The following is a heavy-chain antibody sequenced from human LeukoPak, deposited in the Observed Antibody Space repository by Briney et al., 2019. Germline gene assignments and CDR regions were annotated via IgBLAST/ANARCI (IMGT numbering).Heavy chain of an antibody. J-gene: IGHJ6*03. CDR1: GFTFSSYW. CDR2: IKQDGSEK. Sequence: GGSLRLSCAASGFTFSSYWMSWVRQAPGKGLEWVANIKQDGSEKYYVDSVKGRFTISRDNARNSLYLQMNSLTAEDTAVYYCARDPYSGAYGNTYYYYMDVWGKGTTVTISS. V-gene: IGHV3-7*01. CDR3: ARDPYSGAYGNTYYYYMDV. D-gene: IGHD1-26*01.